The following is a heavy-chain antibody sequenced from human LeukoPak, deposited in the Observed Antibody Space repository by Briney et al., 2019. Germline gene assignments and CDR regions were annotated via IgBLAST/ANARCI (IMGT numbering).Heavy chain of an antibody. Sequence: SQTLSLTCTVSGGSISSGSYHWSWIRQPAGKGLEWIGRIYTSGSTNYNPSLKSRVTISVDTSKNQFSLKLSSVTAADTAVYYCARAHDDSSGLRLGAFDIWGQGTMVTVSS. CDR1: GGSISSGSYH. J-gene: IGHJ3*02. CDR3: ARAHDDSSGLRLGAFDI. V-gene: IGHV4-61*02. D-gene: IGHD3-22*01. CDR2: IYTSGST.